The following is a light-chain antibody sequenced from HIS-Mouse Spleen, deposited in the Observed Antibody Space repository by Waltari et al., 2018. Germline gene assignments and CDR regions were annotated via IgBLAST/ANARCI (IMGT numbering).Light chain of an antibody. V-gene: IGLV3-19*01. Sequence: SSELTQDPAVSVALGQTVRITCQGDSLRSYYASWYQQKPGQAPVLVIYGKNNRPSGIPDRFSGASSGNTGSLTITGAQAEDEADYYCSSRDSSGNVVFGGGTKLTVL. CDR1: SLRSYY. J-gene: IGLJ2*01. CDR3: SSRDSSGNVV. CDR2: GKN.